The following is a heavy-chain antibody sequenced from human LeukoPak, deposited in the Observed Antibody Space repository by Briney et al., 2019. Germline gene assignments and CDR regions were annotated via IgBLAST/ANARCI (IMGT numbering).Heavy chain of an antibody. CDR1: GFTFSSYA. CDR2: ISGSGGST. D-gene: IGHD3-3*01. J-gene: IGHJ5*02. Sequence: PGRSLRLSCAASGFTFSSYAMSWVRQAPGKGLEWVSAISGSGGSTYYADSVKGRFTISRDNSKNTLYLQMNSLRAEDTAVYYCAKDPTYFWSPQGAWFDPWGQGTLVTVSS. V-gene: IGHV3-23*01. CDR3: AKDPTYFWSPQGAWFDP.